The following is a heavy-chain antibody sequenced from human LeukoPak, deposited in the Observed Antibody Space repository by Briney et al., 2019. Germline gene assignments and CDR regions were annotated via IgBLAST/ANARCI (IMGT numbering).Heavy chain of an antibody. V-gene: IGHV4-39*01. J-gene: IGHJ4*02. CDR3: ARLGRRKTVLEPAVIDH. CDR2: IYYSGRT. CDR1: GGSISSSSYY. Sequence: SETLSLTCTVSGGSISSSSYYWGWIRQPPGKGLEWIGSIYYSGRTYRNPSLKSRITISVDTSKNQFSLKLSSVTAADTAVYYCARLGRRKTVLEPAVIDHWGQGTLVTVSS. D-gene: IGHD2-8*01.